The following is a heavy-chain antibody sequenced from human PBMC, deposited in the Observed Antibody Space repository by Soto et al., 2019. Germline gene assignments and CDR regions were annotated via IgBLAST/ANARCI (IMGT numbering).Heavy chain of an antibody. Sequence: SETLSLTCTVSGGSISSYYWSWIRQPPGKGLEWIGYIYYSGSTNYNPSLKSRVTISVDTSKNQFSLKLSSVTAADTAVYYCARVIAVAGRGMFDPWGQGTLVTVSS. CDR3: ARVIAVAGRGMFDP. CDR2: IYYSGST. V-gene: IGHV4-59*01. D-gene: IGHD6-19*01. J-gene: IGHJ5*02. CDR1: GGSISSYY.